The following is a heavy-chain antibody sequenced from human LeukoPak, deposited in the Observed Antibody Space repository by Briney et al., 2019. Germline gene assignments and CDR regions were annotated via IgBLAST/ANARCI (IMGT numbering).Heavy chain of an antibody. CDR1: GFTFSSYS. Sequence: PGGSLRLSCAASGFTFSSYSMNWVRQAPGKGLEWVSSISSSSYIYYADSVKGRFTISRDNSKNTLYLQMNSLRAEDTAVYYCARERESSSFDYWGQGTLVTVSS. V-gene: IGHV3-21*01. D-gene: IGHD6-6*01. CDR2: ISSSSYI. J-gene: IGHJ4*02. CDR3: ARERESSSFDY.